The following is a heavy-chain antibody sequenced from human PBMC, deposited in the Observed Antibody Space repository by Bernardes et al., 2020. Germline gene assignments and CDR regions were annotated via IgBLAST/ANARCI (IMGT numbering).Heavy chain of an antibody. V-gene: IGHV3-74*01. D-gene: IGHD2-15*01. CDR1: GMTFSSFW. J-gene: IGHJ4*02. CDR2: INEDGTIT. Sequence: GTLRLAFAASGMTFSSFWMHWVRQVPGKGLVWVSRINEDGTITDYAESVKGRFTISRDNAKNTLFLHMNSLRAEDSAVYYCARDVVGKEDSWGQGTLVTVSS. CDR3: ARDVVGKEDS.